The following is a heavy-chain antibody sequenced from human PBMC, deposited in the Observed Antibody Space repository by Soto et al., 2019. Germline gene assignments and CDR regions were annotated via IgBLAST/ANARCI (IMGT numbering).Heavy chain of an antibody. CDR1: GGSFSVYY. CDR2: INHSGGT. J-gene: IGHJ6*02. CDR3: ARSGRMYYYDSSGYYTGYYYYYGMDV. Sequence: SETLSLTCAVYGGSFSVYYWSWIRHPPGKGLEWIGEINHSGGTNYNPSLKSRVTISVDTSKNQFSLKLSSVTAADTAVYYCARSGRMYYYDSSGYYTGYYYYYGMDVWGQGTTVTVSS. V-gene: IGHV4-34*01. D-gene: IGHD3-22*01.